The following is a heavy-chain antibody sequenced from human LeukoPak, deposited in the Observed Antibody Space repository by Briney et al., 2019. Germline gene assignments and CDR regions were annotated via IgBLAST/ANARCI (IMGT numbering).Heavy chain of an antibody. CDR1: GFTFSSYT. Sequence: GGSLRLSCAASGFTFSSYTMNWVRQAPGKGLEWVSFISSSSSYIYYADSVRGRFTISRDNAKNSLYLQINSLTVEDTGVYYCARDSESSYGMDVWGQGTTVTVSS. CDR3: ARDSESSYGMDV. V-gene: IGHV3-21*01. D-gene: IGHD3-10*01. CDR2: ISSSSSYI. J-gene: IGHJ6*02.